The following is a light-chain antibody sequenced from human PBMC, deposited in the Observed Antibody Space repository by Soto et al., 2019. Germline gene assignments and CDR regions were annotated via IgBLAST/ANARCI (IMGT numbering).Light chain of an antibody. V-gene: IGKV1-39*01. J-gene: IGKJ2*01. CDR1: QSISSY. CDR3: QQSYSTPYT. CDR2: AAS. Sequence: DIQMTQSPSSLSASVGDRVTITCRASQSISSYLNWYQQKPGKAPKLLIYAASSLQSGVPSRFXXXXXXXXXTXTISSLQPEDFATYYCQQSYSTPYTFGQGTKLEIK.